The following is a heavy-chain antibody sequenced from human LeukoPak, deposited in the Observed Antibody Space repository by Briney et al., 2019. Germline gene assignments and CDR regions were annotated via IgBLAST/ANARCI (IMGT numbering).Heavy chain of an antibody. CDR1: GGSFSGYY. CDR3: ARRSYQLLYGYYYYYMDV. V-gene: IGHV4-34*01. Sequence: SETLSLTCAVYGGSFSGYYWSWIRQPPGKGLEWIGEINHRGSTNYNPSLKSRVTVSLDTSKNQFSLKLSSVTAADTAVYYCARRSYQLLYGYYYYYMDVWGKGTTVTVSS. CDR2: INHRGST. J-gene: IGHJ6*03. D-gene: IGHD2-2*02.